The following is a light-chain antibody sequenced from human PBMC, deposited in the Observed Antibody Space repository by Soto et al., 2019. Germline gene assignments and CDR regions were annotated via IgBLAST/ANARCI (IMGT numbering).Light chain of an antibody. Sequence: SVLTQPAPLSGAPGQSVTLSRPWTSSGVGSYNLVSWYQQHPGKAPKLMIYEVSKRPSGVSNRFSGSKSGNTASLTISGLQAEDEADYYCCSYAGSSTYVFGTGTKVTVL. V-gene: IGLV2-23*02. J-gene: IGLJ1*01. CDR3: CSYAGSSTYV. CDR1: SSGVGSYNL. CDR2: EVS.